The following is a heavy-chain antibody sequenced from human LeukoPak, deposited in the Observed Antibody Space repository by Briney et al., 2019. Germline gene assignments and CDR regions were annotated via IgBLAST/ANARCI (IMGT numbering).Heavy chain of an antibody. CDR2: IKSKTDGGTI. CDR3: TTSYYDSSGFRA. J-gene: IGHJ4*02. D-gene: IGHD3-22*01. V-gene: IGHV3-15*01. Sequence: GGSLRLSCAASGFTLNNAWMSWVRQAPGKGLEWVGRIKSKTDGGTIDYAAPVKGRSTISRDDSKNVVYLLMNSLKIEDTAVYYCTTSYYDSSGFRAWAQGTLVTVSS. CDR1: GFTLNNAW.